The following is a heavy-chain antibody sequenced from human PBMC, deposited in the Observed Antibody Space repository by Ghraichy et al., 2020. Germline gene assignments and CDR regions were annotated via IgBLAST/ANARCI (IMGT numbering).Heavy chain of an antibody. CDR1: GFTFDDYA. CDR2: ISWGSGYI. J-gene: IGHJ6*02. V-gene: IGHV3-9*01. Sequence: GGSLRLSCAASGFTFDDYAMHWVRQAPGKGLEWVSGISWGSGYIGYADSVKGRFTISRDNAKNSLYLQMNTLRPGDTASYYCAKDFIAAAGTHHFYGMDVWGQGTTVTVSS. CDR3: AKDFIAAAGTHHFYGMDV. D-gene: IGHD6-13*01.